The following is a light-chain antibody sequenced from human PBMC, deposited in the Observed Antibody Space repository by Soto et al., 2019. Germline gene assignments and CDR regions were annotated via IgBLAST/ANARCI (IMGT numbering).Light chain of an antibody. J-gene: IGLJ3*02. Sequence: SVLTQPPSASGTPGQRVTISCSGSSSNIGSNTVNWYQQLPGTAPKLLIYSNNQRPSGVPDRFSGSKSGTSASLAISGLQSEDEADYYCAAWDDSLNEWVFGGGTKLTVL. CDR1: SSNIGSNT. CDR3: AAWDDSLNEWV. V-gene: IGLV1-44*01. CDR2: SNN.